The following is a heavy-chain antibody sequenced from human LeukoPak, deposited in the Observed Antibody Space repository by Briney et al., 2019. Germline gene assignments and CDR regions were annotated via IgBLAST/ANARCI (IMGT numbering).Heavy chain of an antibody. Sequence: GGSLRLSCAASGFTFSSYSMNWVRQAPGKGLEWVSSISSSSSYIYYADSVKGRFTISRDNAKNSLYLQMNSLRAEDTAVYYCARVRDSSGYYYLGAFDIWGQGTMVTVSS. V-gene: IGHV3-21*01. CDR3: ARVRDSSGYYYLGAFDI. D-gene: IGHD3-22*01. CDR1: GFTFSSYS. CDR2: ISSSSSYI. J-gene: IGHJ3*02.